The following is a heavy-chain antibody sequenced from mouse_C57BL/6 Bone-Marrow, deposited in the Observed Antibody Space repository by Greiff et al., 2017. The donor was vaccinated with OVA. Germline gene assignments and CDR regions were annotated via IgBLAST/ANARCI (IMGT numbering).Heavy chain of an antibody. CDR3: AREVTTVVAYDYAMDY. D-gene: IGHD1-1*01. V-gene: IGHV5-12*01. Sequence: EVMLVESGGGLVQPGGSLKLSCAASGFTFSDYYMYWVRQTPEKRLEWVAYISNGGGSTYYPATVKGRFTISRDNAKNTLYLQMSRLKSEDTAMYYCAREVTTVVAYDYAMDYWGQGTSVTVSS. CDR1: GFTFSDYY. CDR2: ISNGGGST. J-gene: IGHJ4*01.